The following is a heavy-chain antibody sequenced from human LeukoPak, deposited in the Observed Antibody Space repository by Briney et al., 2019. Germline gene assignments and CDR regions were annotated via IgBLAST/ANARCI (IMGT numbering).Heavy chain of an antibody. CDR2: ISYSGST. CDR3: ASGYYYDSSGYSY. Sequence: SETLSLTCTVSGGSISSYYWSWIRQPPGKGLGWIGDISYSGSTNYNPSLKSRVTISVDTSKNQYSLKLRSVTAADTAVYYCASGYYYDSSGYSYWGQGTLVTVPS. J-gene: IGHJ4*02. D-gene: IGHD3-22*01. CDR1: GGSISSYY. V-gene: IGHV4-59*01.